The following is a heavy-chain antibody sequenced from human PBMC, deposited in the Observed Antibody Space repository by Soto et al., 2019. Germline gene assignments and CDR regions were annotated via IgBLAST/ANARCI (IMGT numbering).Heavy chain of an antibody. Sequence: PSETLSLTCTVSGVSISSGDYYWSWIRQPPGKGLEWIGYIYYSGSTYYNPSLKSRVTISVDTSKNQFSLKLSSVTAADTAVYYCARHTIDYYDSSGYYYPHAPTDYWGQGTLVTVSS. D-gene: IGHD3-22*01. CDR2: IYYSGST. CDR3: ARHTIDYYDSSGYYYPHAPTDY. J-gene: IGHJ4*02. V-gene: IGHV4-30-4*01. CDR1: GVSISSGDYY.